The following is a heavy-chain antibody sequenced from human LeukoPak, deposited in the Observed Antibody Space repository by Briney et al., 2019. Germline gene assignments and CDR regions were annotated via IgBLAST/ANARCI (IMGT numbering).Heavy chain of an antibody. D-gene: IGHD3-10*01. J-gene: IGHJ5*02. V-gene: IGHV4-39*01. CDR2: IYYTGST. CDR1: GGSVTSGGFY. Sequence: PLETLSLTCSVSGGSVTSGGFYWSWLRQPPGKGPEWIATIYYTGSTYYNPSLNSRVTVSIDTSKNQFSLRLTSVTATDTAVYHCARHSGSGSLSRPFDPWGQGTLVTVSS. CDR3: ARHSGSGSLSRPFDP.